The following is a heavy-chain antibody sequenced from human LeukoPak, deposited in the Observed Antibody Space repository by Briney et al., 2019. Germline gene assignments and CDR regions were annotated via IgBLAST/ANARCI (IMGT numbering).Heavy chain of an antibody. D-gene: IGHD5-12*01. CDR2: NYYSGST. V-gene: IGHV4-59*01. Sequence: SETLSLTCTVSGGSISTYYWSWIRQPPGKGLEWIGYNYYSGSTNYNPSLKSRVTISVDTSKNQFSLKLSSVTAADTAVYYCARVEYSGYDLGDWFDPWGQGTLVTVSS. CDR1: GGSISTYY. J-gene: IGHJ5*02. CDR3: ARVEYSGYDLGDWFDP.